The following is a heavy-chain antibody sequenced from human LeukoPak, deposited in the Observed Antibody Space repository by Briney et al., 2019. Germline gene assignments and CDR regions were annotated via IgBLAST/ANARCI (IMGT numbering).Heavy chain of an antibody. CDR1: GFTFSSYA. J-gene: IGHJ4*02. V-gene: IGHV3-23*01. Sequence: GGSLRLSCAASGFTFSSYAMSCVRQAPGKGLEWVSAISGSGGSTYYADSVKGRFTISRDNSKDTLYLQMNSLRAEDTAVYYCAKALYSSGWFSSSYWGQGTLVTVSS. CDR2: ISGSGGST. CDR3: AKALYSSGWFSSSY. D-gene: IGHD6-19*01.